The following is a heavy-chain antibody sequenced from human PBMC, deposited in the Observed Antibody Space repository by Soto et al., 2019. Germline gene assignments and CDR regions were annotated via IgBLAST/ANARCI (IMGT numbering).Heavy chain of an antibody. CDR3: ARLVITGEFDY. V-gene: IGHV1-2*04. Sequence: ASVNVSCKSSGHNFADCHMHWGRQAPGQGFEWMGWINPESGDTKCAQNFQGWVTMTTDTSSSTAYLGLRRLLSDDTAVYFCARLVITGEFDYWGQGTLVTVSS. CDR1: GHNFADCH. D-gene: IGHD3-22*01. J-gene: IGHJ4*02. CDR2: INPESGDT.